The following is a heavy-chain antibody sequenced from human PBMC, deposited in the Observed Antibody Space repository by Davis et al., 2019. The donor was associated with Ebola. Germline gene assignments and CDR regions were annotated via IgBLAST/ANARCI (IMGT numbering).Heavy chain of an antibody. J-gene: IGHJ6*02. CDR2: INQDESEK. Sequence: GESLKISCAASGFTFSSYWMSWVRQAPGKGPEWVAIINQDESEKYYVDSVKGRFTISRDNAKNSLFMQMNSLRAEETAVYYCVSGDGRGSSYDMDVWGQGTTVTVSS. CDR3: VSGDGRGSSYDMDV. CDR1: GFTFSSYW. V-gene: IGHV3-7*03. D-gene: IGHD5-12*01.